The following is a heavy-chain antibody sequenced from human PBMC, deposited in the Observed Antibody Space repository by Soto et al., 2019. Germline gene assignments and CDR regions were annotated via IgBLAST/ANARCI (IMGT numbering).Heavy chain of an antibody. CDR1: GFTFDDYA. D-gene: IGHD2-21*02. V-gene: IGHV3-9*01. CDR2: ISWNSGSI. Sequence: EVQLVESGGGLVQPGRSLRLSCAASGFTFDDYAMHWVRQAPGKGLEWVSGISWNSGSIGYADSVKGRFTISRDNAKNSLYLQMNSLRAEDTALYYCASVVTAIGGMDVWGQGTTVTVSS. CDR3: ASVVTAIGGMDV. J-gene: IGHJ6*02.